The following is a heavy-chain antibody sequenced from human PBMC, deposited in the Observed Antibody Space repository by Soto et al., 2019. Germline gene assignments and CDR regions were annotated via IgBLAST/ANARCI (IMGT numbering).Heavy chain of an antibody. CDR2: FNHSGST. J-gene: IGHJ4*02. CDR1: GGSFSGYS. Sequence: SETLSLTCAVYGGSFSGYSCNWIRQPPGKGLEWIGEFNHSGSTNYSPSLMSRVTISLDTYKNQFSLRLTSLSAADTAVYFCARARQIVAMGRPFDYWGQRILVTVSS. D-gene: IGHD5-12*01. CDR3: ARARQIVAMGRPFDY. V-gene: IGHV4-34*01.